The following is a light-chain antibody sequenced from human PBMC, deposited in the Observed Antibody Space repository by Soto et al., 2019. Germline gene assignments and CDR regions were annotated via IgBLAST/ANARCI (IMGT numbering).Light chain of an antibody. J-gene: IGLJ3*02. V-gene: IGLV2-23*02. CDR2: EVS. CDR1: SNDVGSYNL. CDR3: CSYASSSTWV. Sequence: QSALTQPASVSGSPGQSITISCTGTSNDVGSYNLVSWYQQHPGKAPKLRIYEVSKRPSGVSNRFSGSKSGNTASLTISGLQAEDEADYYCCSYASSSTWVFGGGTKLTVL.